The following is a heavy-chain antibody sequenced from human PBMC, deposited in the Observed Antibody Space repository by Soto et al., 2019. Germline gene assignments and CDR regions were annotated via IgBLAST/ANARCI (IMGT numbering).Heavy chain of an antibody. J-gene: IGHJ4*02. V-gene: IGHV2-5*02. Sequence: QITLKESGPTLVKPTQTLTLPCTFSGFSLNTSGVGVVWVRQPPGKALEWLALIYWDDDKRYSPSLKSRLTLTKDTSKDQVVLTRTYMDPVDTATYYCAHRPLSPVVPGTIWTPGYRFDYWGQGTRVTVSS. CDR3: AHRPLSPVVPGTIWTPGYRFDY. CDR2: IYWDDDK. CDR1: GFSLNTSGVG. D-gene: IGHD2-2*02.